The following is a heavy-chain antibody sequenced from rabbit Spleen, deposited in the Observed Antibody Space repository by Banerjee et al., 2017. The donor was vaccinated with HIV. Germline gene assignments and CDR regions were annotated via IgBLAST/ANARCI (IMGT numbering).Heavy chain of an antibody. J-gene: IGHJ4*01. CDR3: ARDLVGVIGWNFYL. CDR2: INAATAKP. D-gene: IGHD1-1*01. Sequence: QEQLVESGGGLVQPEGSLTLTCKASGFSFSDRDVMCWVRQAPGKGLEWIACINAATAKPVYATWAKGRFTISRTSSTTVTLRMTSLTATDTATYFCARDLVGVIGWNFYLWGPGTLVTV. V-gene: IGHV1S45*01. CDR1: GFSFSDRDV.